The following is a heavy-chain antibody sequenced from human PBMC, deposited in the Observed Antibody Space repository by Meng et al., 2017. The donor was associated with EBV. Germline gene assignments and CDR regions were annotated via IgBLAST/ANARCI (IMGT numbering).Heavy chain of an antibody. Sequence: QLQGAGSGLVKPSQTLSLTCTVSGGSGSSGNNYWIWIRQPPGKGLEWIGYIYYSGRTYYNPSLESRVTMSVDTSKNQFSLNLNSVTAADTAVYYCARVNGDCFSTICYKGWFDPWGQGTLVTVS. D-gene: IGHD2-2*02. CDR2: IYYSGRT. V-gene: IGHV4-30-4*01. CDR1: GGSGSSGNNY. J-gene: IGHJ5*02. CDR3: ARVNGDCFSTICYKGWFDP.